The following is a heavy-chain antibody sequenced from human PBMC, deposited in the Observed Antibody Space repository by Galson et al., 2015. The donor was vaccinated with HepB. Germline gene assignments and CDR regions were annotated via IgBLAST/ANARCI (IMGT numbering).Heavy chain of an antibody. CDR1: GFTFTRYD. J-gene: IGHJ3*01. Sequence: SLRLSCAASGFTFTRYDMHWVRQVTGESLEWVSSIGTGGDPDYAGSVKGRFTISRENAKKSLYLQMNGLRAGDTAVYYCARGGDNTRGSLDVWGLGTLVTVSS. CDR2: IGTGGDP. D-gene: IGHD3-10*01. CDR3: ARGGDNTRGSLDV. V-gene: IGHV3-13*05.